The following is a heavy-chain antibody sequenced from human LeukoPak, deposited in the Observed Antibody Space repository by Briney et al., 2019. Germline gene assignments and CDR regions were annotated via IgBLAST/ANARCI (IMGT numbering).Heavy chain of an antibody. D-gene: IGHD6-13*01. CDR3: ASSSWYVGLSRWTFDY. CDR1: GGSISSYY. CDR2: IYYSGST. J-gene: IGHJ4*02. Sequence: PSETLSLTCTVSGGSISSYYWSWIRQPPGKGLEWIGYIYYSGSTNYNPSLKSRVTISVDTSKNQFSLKLSSVTAADTAVYYCASSSWYVGLSRWTFDYWGQGTLVTVSS. V-gene: IGHV4-59*01.